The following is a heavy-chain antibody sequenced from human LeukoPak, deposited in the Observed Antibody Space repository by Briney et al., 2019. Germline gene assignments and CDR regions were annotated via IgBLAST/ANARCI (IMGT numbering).Heavy chain of an antibody. Sequence: ASVKVSCKVSGYTLTELSMHWVRQAPGKGLEWMGGFDPEDGETIYAQKFQGRVTITADESTSTAYMELSSLRSEDTAVYYCARDPTSYGDYFDYWGQGTLVTVSS. J-gene: IGHJ4*02. CDR1: GYTLTELS. V-gene: IGHV1-24*01. CDR2: FDPEDGET. D-gene: IGHD4-17*01. CDR3: ARDPTSYGDYFDY.